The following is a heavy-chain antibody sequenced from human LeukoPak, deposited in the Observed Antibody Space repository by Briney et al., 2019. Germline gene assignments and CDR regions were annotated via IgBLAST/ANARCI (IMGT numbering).Heavy chain of an antibody. Sequence: GGSLRLSCAASGFTFSNAWMSWVRQASGKGLEWVGRIKSKTDGGTTDYAAPVKGRFTISRDDSKNTLYLQMNSLKTEDTAVYYCTTDWALYGGFDYWGRGTLVTVSS. CDR2: IKSKTDGGTT. D-gene: IGHD4-23*01. CDR1: GFTFSNAW. V-gene: IGHV3-15*01. J-gene: IGHJ4*02. CDR3: TTDWALYGGFDY.